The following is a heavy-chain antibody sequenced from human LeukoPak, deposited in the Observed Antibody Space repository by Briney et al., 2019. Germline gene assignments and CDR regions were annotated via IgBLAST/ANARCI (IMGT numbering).Heavy chain of an antibody. CDR2: INAANGNT. V-gene: IGHV1-3*03. J-gene: IGHJ4*02. Sequence: ASVKVSCKASGGTFSSYAISWVRQAPGQGLEWMGWINAANGNTKYSQEFQGRVTITRDTSASTAYMELSSLRSEDMAVYYCSRDLAGPLDYWGQGTLVTVSS. CDR1: GGTFSSYA. D-gene: IGHD6-13*01. CDR3: SRDLAGPLDY.